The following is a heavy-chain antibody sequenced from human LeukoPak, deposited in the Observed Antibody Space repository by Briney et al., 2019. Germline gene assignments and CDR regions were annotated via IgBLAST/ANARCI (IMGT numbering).Heavy chain of an antibody. CDR1: GGTFSSYA. J-gene: IGHJ6*04. V-gene: IGHV1-69*06. Sequence: ASVKVSCKASGGTFSSYAISWVRQAPGQGLEWMGGIIPIFGTASYAQKFQGRVTITADKSTSTAYMELSSLRSEDTAVYYCARLLPGNYYYYGMDVWGKGTTVTVSS. CDR3: ARLLPGNYYYYGMDV. D-gene: IGHD1-26*01. CDR2: IIPIFGTA.